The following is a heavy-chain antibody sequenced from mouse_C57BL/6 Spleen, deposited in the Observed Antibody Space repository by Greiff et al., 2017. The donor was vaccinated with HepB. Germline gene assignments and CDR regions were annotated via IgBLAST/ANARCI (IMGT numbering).Heavy chain of an antibody. D-gene: IGHD1-1*01. CDR2: INPNNGGT. Sequence: VQLQQSGPELVKPGASVKMSCKASGYTFTDYNMHWVKQSHGKSLEWIGYINPNNGGTSYNQKFKGKATLTVNKSSSTAYMELRSLTSEDSAVYYCARLITTVVDGGFAYWGQGTLVTVSA. V-gene: IGHV1-22*01. CDR3: ARLITTVVDGGFAY. J-gene: IGHJ3*01. CDR1: GYTFTDYN.